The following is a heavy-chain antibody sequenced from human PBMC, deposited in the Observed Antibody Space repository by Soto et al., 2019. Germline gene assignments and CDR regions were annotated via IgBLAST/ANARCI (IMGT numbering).Heavy chain of an antibody. V-gene: IGHV3-15*01. CDR2: IKSKTDGGTT. CDR3: TTVLHPNHYYDSSGYAFDY. CDR1: GFTFSNAW. Sequence: GGSLRLSCAASGFTFSNAWMSWVRQAPGKGLEWVGRIKSKTDGGTTDYAAPVKGRFTISRDDSKNTLYLQMNSLKTEDTAVYYCTTVLHPNHYYDSSGYAFDYWGQGTLVTVSS. D-gene: IGHD3-22*01. J-gene: IGHJ4*02.